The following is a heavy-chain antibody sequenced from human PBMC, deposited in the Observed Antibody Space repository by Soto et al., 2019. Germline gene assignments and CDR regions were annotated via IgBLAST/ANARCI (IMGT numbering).Heavy chain of an antibody. CDR1: GFFISSGNY. J-gene: IGHJ3*01. CDR2: IFHGGNT. D-gene: IGHD2-15*01. V-gene: IGHV4-38-2*01. CDR3: ARARWYDAFDV. Sequence: SETLSLTCAVSGFFISSGNYWGWIRKPPGKGLEWIGSIFHGGNTYYNPSLKSRVTISVDMSKNQFSLKLNSVAAAGTAVYYCARARWYDAFDVWGQGTVVTVSS.